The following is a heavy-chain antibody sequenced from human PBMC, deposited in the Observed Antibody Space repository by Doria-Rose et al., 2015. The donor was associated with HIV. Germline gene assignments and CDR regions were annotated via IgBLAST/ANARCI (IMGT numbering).Heavy chain of an antibody. Sequence: VQLVQSGGGLVRPGGSLRLSCATSGFTFSSHRIDWVCPAPGKGLEWVSSISSTSAYINYADSVRGRFTISRDNARNSLYLQMDSLRAEDTAIYYCATGVTLDYWGQGTLVTVSS. V-gene: IGHV3-21*01. D-gene: IGHD3-10*01. CDR3: ATGVTLDY. J-gene: IGHJ4*02. CDR1: GFTFSSHR. CDR2: ISSTSAYI.